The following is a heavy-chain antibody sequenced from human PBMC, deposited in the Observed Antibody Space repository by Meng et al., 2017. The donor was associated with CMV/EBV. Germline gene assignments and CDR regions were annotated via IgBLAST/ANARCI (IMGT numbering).Heavy chain of an antibody. D-gene: IGHD3-3*01. CDR2: INRNSGGT. Sequence: ASVKVSCKASGYTFTGYYMHWVRQAPGQGLEWMGWINRNSGGTNYAQKFQGRVTMTRDTSISTAYMELSRLRSDDTAVYYCARDLYDDFWSGYYFYYGMDVWGQGTTVTVSS. V-gene: IGHV1-2*02. CDR1: GYTFTGYY. CDR3: ARDLYDDFWSGYYFYYGMDV. J-gene: IGHJ6*02.